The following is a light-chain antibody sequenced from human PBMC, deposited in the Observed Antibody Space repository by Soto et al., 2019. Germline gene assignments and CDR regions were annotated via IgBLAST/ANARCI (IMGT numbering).Light chain of an antibody. CDR3: QQYNSYPWT. CDR2: KAS. CDR1: QSISRG. V-gene: IGKV1-5*03. Sequence: DIQMTQSPSTLSASVGDRVTITCRASQSISRGLAWYQQKPRKAPKLLIYKASSLESGVPSRFSGSGSGTEFTLPISSLQPDDFATYYCQQYNSYPWTFGQGTKVEIK. J-gene: IGKJ1*01.